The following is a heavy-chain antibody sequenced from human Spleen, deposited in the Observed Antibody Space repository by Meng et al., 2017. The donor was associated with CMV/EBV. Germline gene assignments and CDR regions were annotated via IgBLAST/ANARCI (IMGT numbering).Heavy chain of an antibody. D-gene: IGHD2-21*01. CDR2: ISWNGGSL. CDR3: ARHCGGDCYPFFDY. Sequence: GGSLRLSCAASGFTFDDYAMHWVRQAPGKGLEWVSGISWNGGSLAYADSVKGRFTISRDNAKKSLYLQMNSLRPEDTAVYYCARHCGGDCYPFFDYWGQGTLVTVSS. V-gene: IGHV3-9*01. J-gene: IGHJ4*02. CDR1: GFTFDDYA.